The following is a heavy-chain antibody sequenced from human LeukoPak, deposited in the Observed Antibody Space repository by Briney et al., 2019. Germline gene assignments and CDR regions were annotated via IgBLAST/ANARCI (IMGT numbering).Heavy chain of an antibody. V-gene: IGHV1-18*01. CDR3: ARVHDILTGYGAFDI. J-gene: IGHJ3*02. Sequence: GASVKVSCKASGYTFTSYGISWVRRAPGQGLEWMGWISAYNGNTNYAQKLQGRVTMTTDTSTSTAYMELRSLRSDDTAVYYCARVHDILTGYGAFDIWGQGTMVTVSS. CDR2: ISAYNGNT. D-gene: IGHD3-9*01. CDR1: GYTFTSYG.